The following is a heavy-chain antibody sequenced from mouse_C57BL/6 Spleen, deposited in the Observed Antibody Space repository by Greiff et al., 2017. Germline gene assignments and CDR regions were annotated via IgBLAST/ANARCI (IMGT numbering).Heavy chain of an antibody. CDR2: ISDGGSYT. D-gene: IGHD6-1*01. V-gene: IGHV5-4*01. Sequence: EVNVVESGGGLVKPGGSLKLSCAASGFTFSSYAMSWVRQTPEKRLEWVATISDGGSYTYYPDNVKGRFTISRDNAKNNLYLQMSHLKSEDTAMYYCARDRQHGYFDYWGQGTTLTVSS. CDR1: GFTFSSYA. CDR3: ARDRQHGYFDY. J-gene: IGHJ2*01.